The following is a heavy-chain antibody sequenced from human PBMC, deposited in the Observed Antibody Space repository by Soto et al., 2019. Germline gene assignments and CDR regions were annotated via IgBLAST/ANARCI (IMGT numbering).Heavy chain of an antibody. J-gene: IGHJ2*01. V-gene: IGHV3-48*04. Sequence: GGSLRLSCSASGFTFSSYSMNWVRQAPGKGLEWVSYISGSSSTTYYADSVKGRFTFSRDNAKNSLYLQMNSLRAEDTAVYYCAREANNYDILAGYVWYFDLWGRGTLVTVSS. CDR3: AREANNYDILAGYVWYFDL. CDR2: ISGSSSTT. D-gene: IGHD3-9*01. CDR1: GFTFSSYS.